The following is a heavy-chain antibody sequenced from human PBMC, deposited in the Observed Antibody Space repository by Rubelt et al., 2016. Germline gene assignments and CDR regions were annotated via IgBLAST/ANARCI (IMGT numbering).Heavy chain of an antibody. V-gene: IGHV6-1*01. Sequence: QVQLQQSGPGLVKPSQTLSLTCAISGDSVSSNSAAWNWIRQSPSGGLEWLGRTYYRSKWYNDYAVSVKSRITINPDTSKNQLSLQLNSVTPEETAAYYCARDVEGIVGATFGEYYFDYWGQGTLVTVSS. CDR3: ARDVEGIVGATFGEYYFDY. D-gene: IGHD1-26*01. J-gene: IGHJ4*02. CDR2: TYYRSKWYN. CDR1: GDSVSSNSAA.